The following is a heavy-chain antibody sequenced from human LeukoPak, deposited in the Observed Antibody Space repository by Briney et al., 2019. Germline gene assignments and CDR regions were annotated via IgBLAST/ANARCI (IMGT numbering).Heavy chain of an antibody. CDR2: IKQDGSEK. D-gene: IGHD6-13*01. V-gene: IGHV3-7*01. J-gene: IGHJ3*02. CDR3: ARENSSSWSDAFDI. Sequence: PGGSLRLSCAASGFTVSSNYMSWVRQAPGKGLEWVANIKQDGSEKYYVDSVKGRFTISRDNAKNSLYLQMNSLRAEDTAVYYCARENSSSWSDAFDIWGQGTMVTVSS. CDR1: GFTVSSNY.